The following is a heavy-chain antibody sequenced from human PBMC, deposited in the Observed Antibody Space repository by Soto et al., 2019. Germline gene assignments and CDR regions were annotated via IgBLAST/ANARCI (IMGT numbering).Heavy chain of an antibody. Sequence: EVQLLDSGGGLVQPGGSLRLSCAASGFTFSSYAMSWVRQAPGKGLEWVSVISGSGGSTYYAASVKGRFTISRDKSKNTLYLQMNSWRAEDTAVYYCSRRSSGWYFDYWGQGTLVTVSS. D-gene: IGHD6-19*01. CDR3: SRRSSGWYFDY. CDR1: GFTFSSYA. V-gene: IGHV3-23*01. J-gene: IGHJ4*02. CDR2: ISGSGGST.